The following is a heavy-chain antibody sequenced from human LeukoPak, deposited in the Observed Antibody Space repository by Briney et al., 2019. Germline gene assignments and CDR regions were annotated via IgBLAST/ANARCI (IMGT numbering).Heavy chain of an antibody. D-gene: IGHD3-3*01. J-gene: IGHJ4*02. CDR3: ATYYGFGYFDY. V-gene: IGHV4-59*01. CDR1: GGSISSYY. Sequence: SETLSLTCTVSGGSISSYYWSWLRQPPGKGPEWIGYIYYSGSTNYNPSLKSRVTISVDTSKNPFSLKLSSVTAAATAVYYCATYYGFGYFDYWGQGTLVTVSS. CDR2: IYYSGST.